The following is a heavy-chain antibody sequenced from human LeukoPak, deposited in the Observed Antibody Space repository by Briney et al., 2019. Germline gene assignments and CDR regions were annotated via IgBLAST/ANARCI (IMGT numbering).Heavy chain of an antibody. V-gene: IGHV4-59*08. Sequence: PSETLSLTCTVSGGSISSYYWSWIRQPPGKGLEWIGYIYYSGSTNYNPSLKSRVTISVDTSKNQFSLKLSSVTAADTAVYYCARRERAGYYYYGMDVWSQGTTVTVSS. D-gene: IGHD1-1*01. CDR1: GGSISSYY. CDR3: ARRERAGYYYYGMDV. J-gene: IGHJ6*02. CDR2: IYYSGST.